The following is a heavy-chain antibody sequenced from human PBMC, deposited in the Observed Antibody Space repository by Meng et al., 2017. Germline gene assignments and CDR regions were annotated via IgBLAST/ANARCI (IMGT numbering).Heavy chain of an antibody. V-gene: IGHV3-11*01. Sequence: GESLKISCAASGFTFSDYYMSWIRQAPGKGLEWVSYISSSGSTIYYADSVKGRFTISRDNAKNSLYLQMNSLRAEDTAVYYCASRSVDTAMVLLESHDAFDIWAQGTMAT. CDR2: ISSSGSTI. CDR3: ASRSVDTAMVLLESHDAFDI. CDR1: GFTFSDYY. J-gene: IGHJ3*02. D-gene: IGHD5-18*01.